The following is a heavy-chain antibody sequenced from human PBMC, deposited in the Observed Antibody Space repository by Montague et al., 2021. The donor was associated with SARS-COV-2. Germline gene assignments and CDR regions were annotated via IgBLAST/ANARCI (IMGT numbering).Heavy chain of an antibody. CDR2: ISSSASTI. D-gene: IGHD2-15*01. CDR1: GFTFSDYY. J-gene: IGHJ4*02. CDR3: ARGPYCSGGGCYY. V-gene: IGHV3-11*01. Sequence: SLRLSCAASGFTFSDYYVSWIRQAPGTGLEWVSYISSSASTIYYADSVKGRFTISRDNSKNSLFLQMNSLRAEDTAVYYCARGPYCSGGGCYYWGQGTLVTVSS.